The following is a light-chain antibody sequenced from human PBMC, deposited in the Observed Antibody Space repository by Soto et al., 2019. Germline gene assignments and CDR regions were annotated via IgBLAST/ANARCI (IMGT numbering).Light chain of an antibody. CDR2: GNS. CDR1: SSNIGAGYD. J-gene: IGLJ2*01. V-gene: IGLV1-40*01. Sequence: QSVLTQPPSVSGVPGQRVTSSCTGSSSNIGAGYDVHWYQQLPGTAPKLLIYGNSNRPSGVPDRFSGSKSGTSASLAITGLQAEDEADYYCQSYDSSLSAVVFGGGTKLTVL. CDR3: QSYDSSLSAVV.